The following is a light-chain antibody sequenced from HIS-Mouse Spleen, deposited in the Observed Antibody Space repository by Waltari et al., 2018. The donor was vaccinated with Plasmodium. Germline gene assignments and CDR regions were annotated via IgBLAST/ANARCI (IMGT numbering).Light chain of an antibody. V-gene: IGLV2-8*01. CDR2: EVS. CDR3: SSYAGSNNWV. Sequence: QSALTQPPPPSGSPGPPVTISCPGPSSDIGGYYYVPWYQQHPGKAPKLMIYEVSKRPSGVPDRFSGSKSGNTASLTVSGLQAEDEADYYCSSYAGSNNWVFGGGTKLTVL. CDR1: SSDIGGYYY. J-gene: IGLJ3*02.